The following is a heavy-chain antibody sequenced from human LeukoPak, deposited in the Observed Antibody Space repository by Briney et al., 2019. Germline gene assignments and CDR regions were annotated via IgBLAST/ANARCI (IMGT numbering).Heavy chain of an antibody. D-gene: IGHD1-26*01. CDR2: ISYDGSNK. J-gene: IGHJ4*02. V-gene: IGHV3-30*18. CDR3: AKDHRVGATPPRIDY. Sequence: PGKSLRLSCVASGFTFSSSAFHWVRQAPGKGLEWVAVISYDGSNKYYADSVKGRFTISRDNSKNTLYLQMNSLRAEDTAVYYCAKDHRVGATPPRIDYWGQGTLVTVSS. CDR1: GFTFSSSA.